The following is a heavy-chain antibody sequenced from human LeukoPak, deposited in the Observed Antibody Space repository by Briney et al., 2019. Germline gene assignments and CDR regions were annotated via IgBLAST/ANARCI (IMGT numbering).Heavy chain of an antibody. CDR1: GGSISSYY. CDR2: IYTSGST. V-gene: IGHV4-4*07. Sequence: PSETLSLTCTVSGGSISSYYWSWIRQPAGKGLEWIGRIYTSGSTNYNPSLKSRVTMSVDPSKNQFSLNLSSVTAADTAVYYCAPPPYYYEANGYSVAWGQGTLVTVSS. CDR3: APPPYYYEANGYSVA. D-gene: IGHD3-22*01. J-gene: IGHJ5*02.